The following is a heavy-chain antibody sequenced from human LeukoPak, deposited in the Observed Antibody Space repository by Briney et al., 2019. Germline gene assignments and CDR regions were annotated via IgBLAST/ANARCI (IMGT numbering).Heavy chain of an antibody. J-gene: IGHJ4*02. CDR3: ARGNYYDSTFDY. CDR1: GGSISSGGYY. V-gene: IGHV4-31*03. D-gene: IGHD3-22*01. CDR2: IYYSGST. Sequence: SETLSLTCTVSGGSISSGGYYWSWIRQHPGKGLEWIGYIYYSGSTYYNPPLKSRVTISVDTSKNQSSLKLSSVTAADTAVYYCARGNYYDSTFDYWGQGTLVTVSS.